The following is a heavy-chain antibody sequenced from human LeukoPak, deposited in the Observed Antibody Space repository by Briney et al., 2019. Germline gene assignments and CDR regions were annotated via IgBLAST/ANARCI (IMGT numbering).Heavy chain of an antibody. CDR2: IYYSGST. CDR1: GGSISSGGYY. CDR3: ARWVVPAAINYYYYMDV. J-gene: IGHJ6*03. V-gene: IGHV4-31*03. D-gene: IGHD2-2*01. Sequence: SETLSLTCTVSGGSISSGGYYWSWIRQHPGKGLEWIGYIYYSGSTYYNPSLKSRVTISVDTSKNQFSLKLSSVTAADTAVYYCARWVVPAAINYYYYMDVWGKGTTVTVSS.